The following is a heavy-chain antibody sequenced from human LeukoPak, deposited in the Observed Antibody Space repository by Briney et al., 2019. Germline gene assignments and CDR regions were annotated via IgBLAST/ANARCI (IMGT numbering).Heavy chain of an antibody. CDR2: INTLDGNT. Sequence: ASVKVSCKASGYTFIDYGFTWLRQAPGQRLEWMGRINTLDGNTDYAQKFLDRVTMTTDTSTNTAYMELRSLRPDDTAVYYCARDRYEFTYWGQGTLVTVSS. CDR3: ARDRYEFTY. D-gene: IGHD5-12*01. CDR1: GYTFIDYG. J-gene: IGHJ4*02. V-gene: IGHV1-18*01.